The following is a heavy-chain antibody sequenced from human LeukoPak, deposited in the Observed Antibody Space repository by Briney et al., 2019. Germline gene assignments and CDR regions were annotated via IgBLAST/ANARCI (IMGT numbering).Heavy chain of an antibody. CDR2: IYYSGST. V-gene: IGHV4-39*07. J-gene: IGHJ4*02. Sequence: SETLSLTCTVSGGSISSSGYYWGWIRQPPAKGLEWVGSIYYSGSTYYNPSLKSRVTISLDTSKNQISLKLSPVTAADTAVYYCTRDSGDYFDYWGQGTLVTVSS. D-gene: IGHD3-10*01. CDR3: TRDSGDYFDY. CDR1: GGSISSSGYY.